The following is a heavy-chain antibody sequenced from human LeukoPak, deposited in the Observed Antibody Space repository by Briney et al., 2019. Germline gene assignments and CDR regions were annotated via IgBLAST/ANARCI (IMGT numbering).Heavy chain of an antibody. D-gene: IGHD2-2*01. Sequence: GGSLRLSCAASGFTFSNYAMYWVRQAPGKGLEYVSAISSNGGSTHYANSVKGRFTISRDNSKNTLYLQMGSLRAEDMAVYYCARYRCSSTSCFVDYWGQGTLVTVSS. J-gene: IGHJ4*02. V-gene: IGHV3-64*01. CDR1: GFTFSNYA. CDR3: ARYRCSSTSCFVDY. CDR2: ISSNGGST.